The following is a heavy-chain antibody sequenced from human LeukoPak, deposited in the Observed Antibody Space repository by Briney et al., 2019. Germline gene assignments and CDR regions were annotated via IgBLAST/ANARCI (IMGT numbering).Heavy chain of an antibody. CDR1: GGSFSSYY. Sequence: SETPSLTCAVSGGSFSSYYWSWIRQPPGKGLEWIGEINHSGSTNYNPSLKSRVTISIDTSKNPFSLKLGSVTAADTAVYYCAKTAIAARPIYWGRGTLVTVSS. CDR3: AKTAIAARPIY. D-gene: IGHD6-6*01. CDR2: INHSGST. V-gene: IGHV4-34*01. J-gene: IGHJ4*02.